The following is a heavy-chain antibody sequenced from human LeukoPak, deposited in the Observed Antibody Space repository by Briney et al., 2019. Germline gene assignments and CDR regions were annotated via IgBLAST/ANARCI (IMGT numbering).Heavy chain of an antibody. CDR1: GFTFSSYW. J-gene: IGHJ3*01. D-gene: IGHD2-15*01. CDR3: VRSGFCSGADCRGAFDV. V-gene: IGHV3-7*01. Sequence: GGSLRPSCAASGFTFSSYWMNWARQAPGKGLEWVASINHNGNVNYYVDSVKGRFTISRDNAKNTLYLQMNSLRAEDTAVYYCVRSGFCSGADCRGAFDVWGQGTMVTVSS. CDR2: INHNGNVN.